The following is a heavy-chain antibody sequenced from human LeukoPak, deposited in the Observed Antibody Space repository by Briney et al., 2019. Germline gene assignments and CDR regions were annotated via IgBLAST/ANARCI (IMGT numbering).Heavy chain of an antibody. Sequence: GGSLRLSWPASGFTFEVYEINGVPQAPGKGREWVFGIKWNGGSTGYADSVRGRFTISRDNAKNSLYLQVNSLRAEDTALYYCARDRNDYDFWSGYSMSYFDYWGQGTLVTVSS. CDR3: ARDRNDYDFWSGYSMSYFDY. D-gene: IGHD3-3*01. J-gene: IGHJ4*02. CDR1: GFTFEVYE. V-gene: IGHV3-20*04. CDR2: IKWNGGST.